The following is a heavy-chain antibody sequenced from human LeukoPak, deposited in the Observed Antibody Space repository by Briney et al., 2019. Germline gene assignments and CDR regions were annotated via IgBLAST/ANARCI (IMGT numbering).Heavy chain of an antibody. V-gene: IGHV3-21*01. J-gene: IGHJ4*02. CDR1: GFTFSTYS. Sequence: GGSLRLSCAASGFTFSTYSMNWVRQAPGKGLEWVSSISSSSTYIYYADSMRARFTISRDNAKNSLFRQMNSLRADDTAVYYCARSLATSPTPTFDDWGQGTLVTVSS. CDR3: ARSLATSPTPTFDD. CDR2: ISSSSTYI. D-gene: IGHD3-3*02.